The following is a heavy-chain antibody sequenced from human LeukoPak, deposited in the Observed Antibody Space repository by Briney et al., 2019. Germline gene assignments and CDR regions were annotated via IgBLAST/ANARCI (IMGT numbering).Heavy chain of an antibody. V-gene: IGHV3-11*06. CDR1: GFTFSDYY. CDR3: ARDRWYGDYSGKYYFDY. D-gene: IGHD4-17*01. CDR2: ISSSSSYT. J-gene: IGHJ4*02. Sequence: GGSLGLSCAASGFTFSDYYMSWIRQAPGKGLEWVSYISSSSSYTNYADSVKGRFTISRDNAKNSLYLQVNSLRAEDTAVYYYARDRWYGDYSGKYYFDYWGQGTLVTVSS.